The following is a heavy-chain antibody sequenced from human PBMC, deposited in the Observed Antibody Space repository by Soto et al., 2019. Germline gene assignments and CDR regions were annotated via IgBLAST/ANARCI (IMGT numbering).Heavy chain of an antibody. CDR2: IYSGGST. Sequence: EVQLVESGGGLIQPGGSLRLSCAASGFTVSSNYMSWVRQAPGKGLEWVSVIYSGGSTYYADSVKGRFTISRDNSKNTLYLQMNSLRAEDTAVYYCARVKRRYSGSSYWYFDLWGRGTLVTVSS. D-gene: IGHD1-26*01. CDR3: ARVKRRYSGSSYWYFDL. J-gene: IGHJ2*01. CDR1: GFTVSSNY. V-gene: IGHV3-53*01.